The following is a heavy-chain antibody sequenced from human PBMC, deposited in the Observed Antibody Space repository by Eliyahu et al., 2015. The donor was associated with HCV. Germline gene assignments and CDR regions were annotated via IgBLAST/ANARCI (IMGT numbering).Heavy chain of an antibody. CDR3: SSGGGGIAVAGTGGWFDP. CDR1: GGSITTYY. Sequence: QVQLQESGPGLVKPSETLSLTCTVSGGSITTYYWSWLRQPPGKGLEWIGYIHYSGSTNYNPSLKSRVTMSIDTSKNQFSLKLSSVTAADTAVYYCSSGGGGIAVAGTGGWFDPWGQGTLVTVSS. CDR2: IHYSGST. V-gene: IGHV4-59*12. D-gene: IGHD6-19*01. J-gene: IGHJ5*02.